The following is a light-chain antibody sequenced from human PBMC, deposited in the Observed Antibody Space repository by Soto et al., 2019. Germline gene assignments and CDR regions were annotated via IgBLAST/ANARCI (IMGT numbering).Light chain of an antibody. V-gene: IGKV3-20*01. CDR3: QQFGRSPPSWT. J-gene: IGKJ1*01. CDR1: QSVSSNY. CDR2: GAS. Sequence: ESVLTQSPGTLSLSPGERATLSCRASQSVSSNYLAWYQQKPGQAPRLLIYGASSRATGTPDRFSGSGSGTDFTLTISRLEPEDFAVCYCQQFGRSPPSWTFGQGTKVEIK.